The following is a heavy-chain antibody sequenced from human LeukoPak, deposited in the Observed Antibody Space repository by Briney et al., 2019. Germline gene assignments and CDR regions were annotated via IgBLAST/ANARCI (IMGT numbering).Heavy chain of an antibody. J-gene: IGHJ6*02. CDR2: IHYSGRP. CDR3: ARFGVDYNMDV. D-gene: IGHD3-16*01. Sequence: SETLSLTCTVSGGSISGHYWTWIRQPPGKALEYIGQIHYSGRPDYNPSLKSRVTMSVDTSKNQLSLRVTPVTAADTAVYYCARFGVDYNMDVWGQGTTVTVSS. CDR1: GGSISGHY. V-gene: IGHV4-59*11.